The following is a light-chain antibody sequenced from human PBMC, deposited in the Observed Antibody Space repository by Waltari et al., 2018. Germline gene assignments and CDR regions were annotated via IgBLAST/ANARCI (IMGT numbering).Light chain of an antibody. V-gene: IGLV2-14*01. J-gene: IGLJ3*02. Sequence: QSALTQPASVSGSPGQSITISCTGTSSDVGGQHHVCWYQQYPGKAPKLIIYEVANRPSGVSNRFSGSKSGNMASLTISGLQAEDEADYYCSSYTTSSTWVFGGGTKLTVL. CDR2: EVA. CDR3: SSYTTSSTWV. CDR1: SSDVGGQHH.